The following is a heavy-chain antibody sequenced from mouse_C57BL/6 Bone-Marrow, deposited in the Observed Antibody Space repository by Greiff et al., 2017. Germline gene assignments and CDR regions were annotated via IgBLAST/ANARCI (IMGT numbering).Heavy chain of an antibody. V-gene: IGHV1-64*01. CDR1: GYTFTSYW. J-gene: IGHJ2*01. D-gene: IGHD2-1*01. CDR3: ARPYGNYGDY. CDR2: IHPNSGST. Sequence: QVQLQQPGAELVKPGASVKLSCKASGYTFTSYWMHWVKQRPGQGLEWIGMIHPNSGSTNYNEKFKSKATLTGDTSSSTAYMQLSSLTSEDSAVYYCARPYGNYGDYWGQGTTLTVSS.